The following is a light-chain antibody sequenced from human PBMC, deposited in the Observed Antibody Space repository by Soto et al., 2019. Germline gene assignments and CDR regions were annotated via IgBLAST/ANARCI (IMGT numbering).Light chain of an antibody. CDR3: QQYGRT. V-gene: IGKV3-20*01. CDR2: GAS. Sequence: DSVLTQFPYTLSLSPVERATLSCRASQTVNRNSLAWYQQKLGQAPRLLIHGASNRATGIPDRFSASGSGTDFTLTISRLEPEDFAVYYCQQYGRTFGQGTKVDIK. CDR1: QTVNRNS. J-gene: IGKJ1*01.